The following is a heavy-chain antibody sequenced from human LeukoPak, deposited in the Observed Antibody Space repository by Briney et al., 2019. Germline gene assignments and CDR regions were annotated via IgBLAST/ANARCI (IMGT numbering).Heavy chain of an antibody. CDR1: GFTFSSYG. Sequence: GGSLRLSCAASGFTFSSYGMHWVRQAPGQGLEWVAFIRYDGSNKYYADSVKGRFTISRDNSKNTLYLQMNSLRAEDTAVYYCAKDTVFLRYFAWFLFDYWGQGTLVTVSS. V-gene: IGHV3-30*02. CDR3: AKDTVFLRYFAWFLFDY. CDR2: IRYDGSNK. D-gene: IGHD3-9*01. J-gene: IGHJ4*02.